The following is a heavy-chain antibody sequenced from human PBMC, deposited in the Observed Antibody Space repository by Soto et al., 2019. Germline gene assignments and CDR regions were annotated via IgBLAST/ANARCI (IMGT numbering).Heavy chain of an antibody. CDR3: AKDAKGASAPYFFDS. J-gene: IGHJ4*02. CDR1: GFAFDDYA. CDR2: LSGSGATT. Sequence: QLLESGGGLVQPGGSLRLSCTASGFAFDDYAMSWVRQAPGKGLEWVSALSGSGATTYYTDSVKGRFTISRDNSENTMFLQMDNLRVEDTAVYYGAKDAKGASAPYFFDSWGQGTLITVSS. D-gene: IGHD6-13*01. V-gene: IGHV3-23*01.